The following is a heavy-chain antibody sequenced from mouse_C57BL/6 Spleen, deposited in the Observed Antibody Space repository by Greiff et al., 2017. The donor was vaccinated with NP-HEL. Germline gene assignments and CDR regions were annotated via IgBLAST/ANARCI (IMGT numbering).Heavy chain of an antibody. CDR1: GYTFTSYW. Sequence: VQLQQSGAELVRPGSSVKLSCKASGYTFTSYWMDWVKQRPGQGLEWIGNIYPSDSETHYNQKFKDKATLTVDKSSSTAYMQLSSLTSEDSAVYYCARGGYGSSYYAMDYWGRGTSVTVSS. CDR2: IYPSDSET. D-gene: IGHD1-1*01. CDR3: ARGGYGSSYYAMDY. J-gene: IGHJ4*01. V-gene: IGHV1-61*01.